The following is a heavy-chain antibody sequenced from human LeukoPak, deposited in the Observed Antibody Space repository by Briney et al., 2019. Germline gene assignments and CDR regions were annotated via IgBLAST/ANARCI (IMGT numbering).Heavy chain of an antibody. CDR1: GFTFSDYA. CDR2: ISTTSDAM. J-gene: IGHJ4*02. CDR3: ARGPTLDY. Sequence: GGSLRLSCAASGFTFSDYAMNWVRQAPGKGLEWLSFISTTSDAMYYADSVKGRLTVSRDNAKNSLFLQMHSLRAEDTAIYYCARGPTLDYWGQGTLVTVSS. V-gene: IGHV3-48*01.